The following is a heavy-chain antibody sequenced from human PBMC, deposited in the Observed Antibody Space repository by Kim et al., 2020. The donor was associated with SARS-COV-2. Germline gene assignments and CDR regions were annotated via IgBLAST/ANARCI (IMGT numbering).Heavy chain of an antibody. J-gene: IGHJ6*02. Sequence: GGSLRLSCAASGFTFSSYAMSWVRQAPGKGLEWVSAISGSGGSTYYADSVKGRFTISRDNSKNTLYLQMNSLRAEDTAVYYCAKVPLRGGSGHRNYYYYGMDVWGQGTTVTVPS. CDR2: ISGSGGST. CDR3: AKVPLRGGSGHRNYYYYGMDV. D-gene: IGHD3-10*01. V-gene: IGHV3-23*01. CDR1: GFTFSSYA.